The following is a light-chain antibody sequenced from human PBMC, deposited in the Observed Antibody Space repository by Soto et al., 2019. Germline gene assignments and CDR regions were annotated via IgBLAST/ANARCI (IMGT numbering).Light chain of an antibody. Sequence: DIQMTQSPSSLSASVGDRVTITCRASQVIGNDLGWYQQKPGKAPKRLIYAAYTLQSGVPSRFSGSGSGTEFTLTISSLQAEDFAPYYCLQHYRYPRTFGQGTKVEIK. V-gene: IGKV1-17*01. CDR3: LQHYRYPRT. J-gene: IGKJ1*01. CDR1: QVIGND. CDR2: AAY.